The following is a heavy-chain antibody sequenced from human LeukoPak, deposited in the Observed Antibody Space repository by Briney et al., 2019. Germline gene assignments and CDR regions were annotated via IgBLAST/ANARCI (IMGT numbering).Heavy chain of an antibody. Sequence: ASVKVSCKASGGTFSSYAISWVRQAPGQGLEWMGWINPNSGGTNYVQKFQGWVTMTRDTSISTAYMELSRLRSDDTAVYYCAVEVAGTADAFDIWGQGTMVTVSS. D-gene: IGHD6-19*01. J-gene: IGHJ3*02. CDR1: GGTFSSYA. CDR2: INPNSGGT. V-gene: IGHV1-2*04. CDR3: AVEVAGTADAFDI.